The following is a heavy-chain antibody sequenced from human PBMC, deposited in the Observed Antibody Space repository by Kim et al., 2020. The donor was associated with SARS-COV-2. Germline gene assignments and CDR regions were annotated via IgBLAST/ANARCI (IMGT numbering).Heavy chain of an antibody. CDR1: GGSISSSSYY. J-gene: IGHJ3*02. CDR3: ARPRRGIAVAGTEGSAAFDI. Sequence: SETLSLTCTVSGGSISSSSYYWGWIRQPPGKGLEWIGSIYYSGSTYYNPSLKSRVTISVDTSKNQFSLKLSSVTAADTAVYYCARPRRGIAVAGTEGSAAFDIWGQGTMVTVSS. D-gene: IGHD6-19*01. CDR2: IYYSGST. V-gene: IGHV4-39*01.